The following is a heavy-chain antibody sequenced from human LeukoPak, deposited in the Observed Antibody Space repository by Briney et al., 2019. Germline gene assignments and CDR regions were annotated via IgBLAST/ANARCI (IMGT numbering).Heavy chain of an antibody. CDR1: GFTFSSYW. V-gene: IGHV3-7*01. CDR2: IKQDGSEK. J-gene: IGHJ4*02. D-gene: IGHD1-26*01. CDR3: ARTLGGSXYDX. Sequence: GGSLRLSCAASGFTFSSYWMSWVRQAPGKGQEWVANIKQDGSEKYYVDSVKGRFTISRDNAKNSLYLQMNSLRAEDTAVYYCARTLGGSXYDXWGQGTLVTVX.